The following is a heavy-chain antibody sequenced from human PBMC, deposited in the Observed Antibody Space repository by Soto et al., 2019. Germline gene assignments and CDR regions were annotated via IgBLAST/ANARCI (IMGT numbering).Heavy chain of an antibody. D-gene: IGHD6-19*01. CDR3: ARGRGRYSSGWSWFDP. Sequence: SETLSLTCGVSGGTVRSPDWWTWVRQPPGKGLEWIGEIFQSGSTNYTPSLESRVTISVDKSKNQFSLTLTSVTAADTAVYFCARGRGRYSSGWSWFDPWGQGILVTVYS. CDR2: IFQSGST. J-gene: IGHJ5*02. V-gene: IGHV4-4*02. CDR1: GGTVRSPDW.